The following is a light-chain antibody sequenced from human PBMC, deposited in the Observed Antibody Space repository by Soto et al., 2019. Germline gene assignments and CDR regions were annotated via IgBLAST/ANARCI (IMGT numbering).Light chain of an antibody. CDR3: QQLERYPST. CDR1: QGISSY. CDR2: AAS. J-gene: IGKJ4*01. V-gene: IGKV1-9*01. Sequence: DIQMTQSPSSLSASVGDRFTITCRASQGISSYLAWYQQKPGKAPKLLIYAASTLQSGVPSRFSGSGSGTDFTLTISSLQPEDFATYYCQQLERYPSTFGGGTKVDIK.